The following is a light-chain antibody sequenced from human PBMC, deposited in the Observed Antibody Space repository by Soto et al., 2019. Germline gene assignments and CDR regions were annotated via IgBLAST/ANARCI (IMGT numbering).Light chain of an antibody. Sequence: EIVMTQSPATLSVSPGERATLSCRASQSVSSNLAWYQQKPGQAPRLLIYGASTRATGIPASVSGSGSGTEFTLTISSLQSEDFAVYYCLQYNNWPFTFGPGTKVDIK. J-gene: IGKJ3*01. V-gene: IGKV3-15*01. CDR2: GAS. CDR3: LQYNNWPFT. CDR1: QSVSSN.